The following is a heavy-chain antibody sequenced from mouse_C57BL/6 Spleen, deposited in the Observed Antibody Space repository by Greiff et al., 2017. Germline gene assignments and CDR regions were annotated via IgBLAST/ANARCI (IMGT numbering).Heavy chain of an antibody. CDR2: IYPGDGDT. CDR1: GYAFSSSW. J-gene: IGHJ4*01. V-gene: IGHV1-82*01. Sequence: QVQLQQSGPELVKPGASVKISCKASGYAFSSSWMNWVKQRPGKGLEWIGRIYPGDGDTNYNGKFKGKATLTADKSSSTAYMQLSSLTSEDSAVYFCARTYDYYAMDDWGQGTSVTVSS. CDR3: ARTYDYYAMDD. D-gene: IGHD6-5*01.